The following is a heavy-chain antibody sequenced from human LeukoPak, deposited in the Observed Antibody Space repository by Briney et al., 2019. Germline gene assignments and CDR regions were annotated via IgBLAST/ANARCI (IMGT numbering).Heavy chain of an antibody. J-gene: IGHJ4*02. CDR3: AKGPRYSYGYGY. CDR1: GFTFSSYA. Sequence: GGSLRLSCAASGFTFSSYALHWVRQAPGKGLDWVAVISYDGSNEYYADSVKGRFTISRDNSKNTLYLQMNSLRVEDTAVYYCAKGPRYSYGYGYWGQGTLVTVSS. V-gene: IGHV3-30*18. CDR2: ISYDGSNE. D-gene: IGHD5-18*01.